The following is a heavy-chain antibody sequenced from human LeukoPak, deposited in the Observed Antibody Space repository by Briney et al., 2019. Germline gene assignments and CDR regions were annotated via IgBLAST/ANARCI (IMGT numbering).Heavy chain of an antibody. D-gene: IGHD3-10*01. Sequence: GASVKVSCKASGYTFTSYDINWVRQATGQGLEWMGWMNANSGDTGYAQNFQGRVTMTRNTSISTAYMELSGLRSEDTAIYYCARGGTYLPFGYWGQGTLVTVSS. CDR3: ARGGTYLPFGY. V-gene: IGHV1-8*01. CDR2: MNANSGDT. CDR1: GYTFTSYD. J-gene: IGHJ4*02.